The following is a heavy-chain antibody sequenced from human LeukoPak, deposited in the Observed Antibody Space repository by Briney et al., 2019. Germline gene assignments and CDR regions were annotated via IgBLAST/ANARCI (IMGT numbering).Heavy chain of an antibody. CDR3: ARVVVVPAAIGFDP. CDR1: GGSFSGYY. D-gene: IGHD2-2*02. Sequence: SETLSLTCAVYGGSFSGYYWSWIRQPPGKGLEWIGEINHSGSTNYNPSLKSRVTISVDTSKNRFSLKLSSVTAADTAVYYCARVVVVPAAIGFDPWGQGTLVTVSS. J-gene: IGHJ5*02. V-gene: IGHV4-34*01. CDR2: INHSGST.